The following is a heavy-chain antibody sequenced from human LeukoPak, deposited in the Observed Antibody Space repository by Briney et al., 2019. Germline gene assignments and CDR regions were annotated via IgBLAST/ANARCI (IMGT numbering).Heavy chain of an antibody. J-gene: IGHJ5*02. CDR2: VSSSSTYS. D-gene: IGHD2-21*02. Sequence: GGSLRLSCAASGFTFSDYNMGWVRQAPGKGLEWVSSVSSSSTYSYYADSVKGRFTISRDNAKNSLFLQMNSLRAEDTAVYYCVRGDGFGDYVEWFDPWGQGTLVTVSS. CDR3: VRGDGFGDYVEWFDP. CDR1: GFTFSDYN. V-gene: IGHV3-21*06.